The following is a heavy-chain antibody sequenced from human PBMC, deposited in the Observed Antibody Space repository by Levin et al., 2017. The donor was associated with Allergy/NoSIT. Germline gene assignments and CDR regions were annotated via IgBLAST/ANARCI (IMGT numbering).Heavy chain of an antibody. V-gene: IGHV1-24*01. D-gene: IGHD5-18*01. J-gene: IGHJ4*02. CDR1: GYTLTELS. CDR3: ATLLSQVQLWPFDY. Sequence: ASVKVSCKVSGYTLTELSMHWVRQAPGKGLEWMGGFDPEDGETIYAQKFQGRVTMTEDTSTDTAYMELSSLRSEDTAVYYCATLLSQVQLWPFDYWGQGTLVTVSS. CDR2: FDPEDGET.